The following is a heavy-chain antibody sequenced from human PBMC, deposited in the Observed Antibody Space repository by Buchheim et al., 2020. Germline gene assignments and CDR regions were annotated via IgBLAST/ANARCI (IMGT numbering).Heavy chain of an antibody. J-gene: IGHJ4*02. CDR2: MYYRGST. Sequence: QVQLQESGPGLVKPSETLSLTCTVPGGSISSYYWSWIRQPPGKGLEWVGYMYYRGSTNYNPSLKSRVTISVDTSKNQFSLKLASVTAADTAVYYCAGAPSKDYYFDYWGQGTL. CDR1: GGSISSYY. V-gene: IGHV4-59*01. CDR3: AGAPSKDYYFDY.